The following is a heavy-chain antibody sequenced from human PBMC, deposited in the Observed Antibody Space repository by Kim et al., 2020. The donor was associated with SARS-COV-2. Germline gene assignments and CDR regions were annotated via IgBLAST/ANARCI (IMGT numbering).Heavy chain of an antibody. CDR1: GGSVYGYY. D-gene: IGHD3-16*01. J-gene: IGHJ4*02. Sequence: SETLSLTCTVSGGSVYGYYWTWLRQPPGGGLEWLAYIYYNGRTNYYPSLKSGLILLVDTIRNQFLLSLASETAADTALYYCVRLGKGAEGAVWFDLWGPG. V-gene: IGHV4-59*08. CDR3: VRLGKGAEGAVWFDL. CDR2: IYYNGRT.